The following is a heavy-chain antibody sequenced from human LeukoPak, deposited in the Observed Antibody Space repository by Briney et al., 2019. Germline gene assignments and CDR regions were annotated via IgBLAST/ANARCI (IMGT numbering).Heavy chain of an antibody. V-gene: IGHV1-69*13. CDR1: GGTFSSYA. D-gene: IGHD3-22*01. J-gene: IGHJ4*02. Sequence: SVKVSCKASGGTFSSYAISWVRQAPGQGLEWMGGITPMFGTANYAQKFQGRVTITADESTSTAYMELSSLRSEDAAVYYCVRDGSYYDSSGYYYLYWGQGTLVTVSS. CDR2: ITPMFGTA. CDR3: VRDGSYYDSSGYYYLY.